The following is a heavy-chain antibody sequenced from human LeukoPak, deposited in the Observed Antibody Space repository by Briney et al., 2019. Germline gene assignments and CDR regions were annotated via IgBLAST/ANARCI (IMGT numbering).Heavy chain of an antibody. CDR2: IFYSGST. V-gene: IGHV4-30-4*01. CDR1: GGSIISADHY. Sequence: KPSETLSLTCTVSGGSIISADHYWSWIRQPPGKGLEWIGYIFYSGSTYYNPSLKSRLTISVDTSKNQFSLKLSSVTAADTAVYYCAGGYYDILTNYPKNFDQWGQGTLVTVSS. J-gene: IGHJ4*02. CDR3: AGGYYDILTNYPKNFDQ. D-gene: IGHD3-9*01.